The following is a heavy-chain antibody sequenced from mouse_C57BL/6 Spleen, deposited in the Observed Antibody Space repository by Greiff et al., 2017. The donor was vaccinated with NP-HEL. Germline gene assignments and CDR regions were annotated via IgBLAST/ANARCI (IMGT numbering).Heavy chain of an antibody. V-gene: IGHV1-64*01. CDR1: GYTFTSYW. Sequence: VKLQQPGAELVKPGASVKLSCKASGYTFTSYWMHWVKQRPGQGLEWIGMIHPNSGSTNYNEKFKSKATLTVDKSSSTAYMQLSSLTSEDSAVYYCARKNGYYDYAMDYWGQGTSVTVSS. J-gene: IGHJ4*01. CDR2: IHPNSGST. D-gene: IGHD2-3*01. CDR3: ARKNGYYDYAMDY.